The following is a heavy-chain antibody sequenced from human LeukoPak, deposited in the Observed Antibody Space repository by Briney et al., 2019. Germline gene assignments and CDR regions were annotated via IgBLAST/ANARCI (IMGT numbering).Heavy chain of an antibody. D-gene: IGHD3-22*01. CDR2: ISSGGGGTM. J-gene: IGHJ4*02. CDR1: GFTFSSYE. V-gene: IGHV3-48*03. Sequence: GGALRLSCAVSGFTFSSYEMNWVRQAPGKGLEWVSYISSGGGGTMYYAESVKGRFTISRDNSKNSLYLQMNSLRAEDTAVYYCARDHASCSGYLDYFFYWGQGTLVTVSS. CDR3: ARDHASCSGYLDYFFY.